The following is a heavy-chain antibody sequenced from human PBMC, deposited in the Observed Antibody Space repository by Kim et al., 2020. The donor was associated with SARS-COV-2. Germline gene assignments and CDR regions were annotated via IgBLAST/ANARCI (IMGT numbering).Heavy chain of an antibody. D-gene: IGHD3-10*01. CDR2: ISYDGSNK. J-gene: IGHJ6*02. CDR1: GFTFSSYG. V-gene: IGHV3-30*18. Sequence: GGSLRLSCAASGFTFSSYGMHWVRQAPGKGLEWVAVISYDGSNKYYADSVKGRFTISRDNSKNTLYLQMNSLRAEDTAVYYCAKQAYGSGRNGMDVWGQG. CDR3: AKQAYGSGRNGMDV.